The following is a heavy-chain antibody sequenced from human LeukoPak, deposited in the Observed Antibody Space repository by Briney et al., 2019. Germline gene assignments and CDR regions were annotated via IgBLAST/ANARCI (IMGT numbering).Heavy chain of an antibody. V-gene: IGHV3-49*03. Sequence: GGSLRLSCATSGFNFGVVAMDWIRQAPGKGLEWVGFVRHREYGGTAEYAASVNGRFAISRDDSKSIVYLQMNDLRTEDTGVYYCARERAGDVDYWGLGTLVTVSS. J-gene: IGHJ4*02. CDR1: GFNFGVVA. CDR3: ARERAGDVDY. CDR2: VRHREYGGTA.